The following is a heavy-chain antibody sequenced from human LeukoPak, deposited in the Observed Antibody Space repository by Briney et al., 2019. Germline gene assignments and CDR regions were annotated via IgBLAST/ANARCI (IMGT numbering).Heavy chain of an antibody. CDR3: AKANSGYDLSDYFDY. CDR1: GFTFRNYG. J-gene: IGHJ4*02. CDR2: TSYDGSEK. D-gene: IGHD5-12*01. V-gene: IGHV3-30*18. Sequence: PGGSLRRSCAASGFTFRNYGMHWVRQAPGKGLEWVAVTSYDGSEKYYADSVKGRFTISRDNSKNTLYLQINSLRAEDTAVYYCAKANSGYDLSDYFDYWGQGTLVTVSS.